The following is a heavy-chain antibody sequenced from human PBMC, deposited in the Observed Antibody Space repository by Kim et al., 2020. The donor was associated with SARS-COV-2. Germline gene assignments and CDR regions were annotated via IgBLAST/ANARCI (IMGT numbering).Heavy chain of an antibody. V-gene: IGHV3-48*01. J-gene: IGHJ4*02. Sequence: GGSLRLSCAASGFTFSSYSMNWVRQAPGKGLEWVSYISSSTSTIYYADSVKGRFTISRDNAKNSLYLQMNSLRAEDTAVYYCASIATGADYWGQGTLVTVSS. CDR2: ISSSTSTI. CDR3: ASIATGADY. CDR1: GFTFSSYS. D-gene: IGHD4-17*01.